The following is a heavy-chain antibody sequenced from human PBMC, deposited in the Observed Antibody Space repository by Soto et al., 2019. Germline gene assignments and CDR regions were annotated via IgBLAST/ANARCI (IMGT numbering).Heavy chain of an antibody. CDR3: AKGVKKWGVGYMDV. D-gene: IGHD6-19*01. J-gene: IGHJ6*03. CDR2: ISWNSGSI. Sequence: EVQLVESGGGLVQPGRSLRLSCAASGFTFDDYAMHWVRQAPGKGLEWVSGISWNSGSIGYADSGKGRFTISRDNAKNSLDLQMNSLRAEDTALYYCAKGVKKWGVGYMDVWGKGTTVTVSS. V-gene: IGHV3-9*01. CDR1: GFTFDDYA.